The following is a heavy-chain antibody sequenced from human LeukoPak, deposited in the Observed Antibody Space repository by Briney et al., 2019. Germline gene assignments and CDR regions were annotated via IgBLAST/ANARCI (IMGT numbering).Heavy chain of an antibody. V-gene: IGHV1-3*01. CDR2: INAGNGNT. CDR1: GYTFTGYY. J-gene: IGHJ4*02. Sequence: ASVKVSCKASGYTFTGYYMHWVRQAPGQRLEWMGWINAGNGNTKYSQKFQGRVTITRDTSASTAYMELSSLRSEDTAVYYCARDCSGYDGGSCYGGYWGQGTLVTVSS. D-gene: IGHD2-15*01. CDR3: ARDCSGYDGGSCYGGY.